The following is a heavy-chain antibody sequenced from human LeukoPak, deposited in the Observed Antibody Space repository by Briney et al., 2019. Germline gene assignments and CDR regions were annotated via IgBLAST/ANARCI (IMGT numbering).Heavy chain of an antibody. J-gene: IGHJ4*02. CDR1: GYTFTDYH. D-gene: IGHD2-8*01. CDR2: INPNSGDT. V-gene: IGHV1-2*02. CDR3: ATLMAHLDY. Sequence: ASVTVSCKAFGYTFTDYHMHWVRQAPGQGLEWMGWINPNSGDTNYAQKFQVRVTMTRDTTISTAYMELSRLRSDDTAVFYCATLMAHLDYWGQGTLVTVSS.